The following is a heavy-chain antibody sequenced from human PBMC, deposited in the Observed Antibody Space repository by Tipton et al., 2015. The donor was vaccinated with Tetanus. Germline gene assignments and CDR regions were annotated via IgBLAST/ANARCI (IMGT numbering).Heavy chain of an antibody. CDR3: ARDASRYTYGSNYFDY. J-gene: IGHJ4*02. D-gene: IGHD5-18*01. Sequence: SLRLSCAVSGLTVSINSMSWVRQAPGRGLEWVASIKQDGSDKNYVDSVKGRFTISRDNAKNSLYLQMSSPRAEDTAVYYCARDASRYTYGSNYFDYWGQGTLVTVSS. CDR1: GLTVSINS. V-gene: IGHV3-7*01. CDR2: IKQDGSDK.